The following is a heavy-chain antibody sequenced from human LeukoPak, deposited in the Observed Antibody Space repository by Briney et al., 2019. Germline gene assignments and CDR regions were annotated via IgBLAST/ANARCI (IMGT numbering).Heavy chain of an antibody. V-gene: IGHV3-74*01. CDR3: ARVVDYGWFDP. CDR1: GFTFSNYW. Sequence: GGSLRLSCAASGFTFSNYWMYWVRQAPGKGLVWVSRINSDGNRRNYADSVKGRFNISRDNAKNSLYLQMNSVRDEDTAVYYCARVVDYGWFDPWGQGTLVAVSS. CDR2: INSDGNRR. J-gene: IGHJ5*02. D-gene: IGHD3-16*01.